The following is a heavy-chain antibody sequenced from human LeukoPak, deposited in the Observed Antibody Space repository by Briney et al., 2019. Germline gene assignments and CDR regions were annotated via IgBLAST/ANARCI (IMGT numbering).Heavy chain of an antibody. CDR3: ARGGANFRNFYYYDSSGYQDAFDI. CDR1: EYTFTSYD. Sequence: ASVKVSCKASEYTFTSYDIKWVRQATGQGLEWMGWMNPNSGNTGYAQKFQGRVTMTRDMSTSTVYMELSSLRSEDTAVYYCARGGANFRNFYYYDSSGYQDAFDIWGQGTMVTVSS. J-gene: IGHJ3*02. V-gene: IGHV1-8*01. D-gene: IGHD3-22*01. CDR2: MNPNSGNT.